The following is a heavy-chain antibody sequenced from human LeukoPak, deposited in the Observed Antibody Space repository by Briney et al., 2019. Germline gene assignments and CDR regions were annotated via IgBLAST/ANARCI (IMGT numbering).Heavy chain of an antibody. Sequence: GGSLRLSCAASGFTFSSYEMNWVRQAPGKGLEWVSYISSSGSTIYYADSVKGRFTISRDNSKNTLYLQMNSLRAEDTAVYYCAKVKSWYTYYFDYWGQGTLVTVSS. J-gene: IGHJ4*02. D-gene: IGHD6-13*01. CDR3: AKVKSWYTYYFDY. V-gene: IGHV3-48*03. CDR2: ISSSGSTI. CDR1: GFTFSSYE.